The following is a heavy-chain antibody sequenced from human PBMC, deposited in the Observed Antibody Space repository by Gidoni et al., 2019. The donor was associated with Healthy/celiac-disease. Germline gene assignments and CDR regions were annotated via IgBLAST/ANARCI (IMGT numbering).Heavy chain of an antibody. CDR3: AKDRLGHGPRSSSSENGMDV. CDR1: GFTLHDYH. CDR2: ISWDGGST. V-gene: IGHV3-43D*03. D-gene: IGHD6-6*01. Sequence: EVHLVESGAVVVQLGGSLTLAGAPPGFTLHDYHMKWVRHAPGKGLEWVSLISWDGGSTYYADSVKGRFTISRDNSKNSLYLQMNSLRAEDTALYYCAKDRLGHGPRSSSSENGMDVWGQGTTGTVSS. J-gene: IGHJ6*02.